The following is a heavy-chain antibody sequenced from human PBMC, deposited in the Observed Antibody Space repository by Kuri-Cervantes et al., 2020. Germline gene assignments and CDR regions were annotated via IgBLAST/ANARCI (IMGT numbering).Heavy chain of an antibody. D-gene: IGHD3-16*02. CDR2: IYYSGST. CDR1: GGSISSYY. V-gene: IGHV4-59*01. J-gene: IGHJ4*02. Sequence: GSLRLSCTVSGGSISSYYWSWIRQPPGKVLEWIGYIYYSGSTNYNPSLKSRVTISVDTSKNQFSLKLSSVTAADTAVYYCARYTGDYVWGSYPGYFDYWGQGTLVTVSS. CDR3: ARYTGDYVWGSYPGYFDY.